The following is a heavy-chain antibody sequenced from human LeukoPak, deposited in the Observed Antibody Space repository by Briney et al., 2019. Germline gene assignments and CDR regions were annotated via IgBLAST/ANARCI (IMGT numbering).Heavy chain of an antibody. J-gene: IGHJ5*02. CDR2: IYYSGST. Sequence: SETLSLTCTMSGGSISTYYWSWIRQPPGKGLEWIGYIYYSGSTKYNPSLKSRVTISVDTSKNQFSLKLSSVTAADTAVYYCARAGARRYPVVIEWFDPWGQGTLVTVSS. V-gene: IGHV4-59*12. CDR1: GGSISTYY. CDR3: ARAGARRYPVVIEWFDP. D-gene: IGHD3-22*01.